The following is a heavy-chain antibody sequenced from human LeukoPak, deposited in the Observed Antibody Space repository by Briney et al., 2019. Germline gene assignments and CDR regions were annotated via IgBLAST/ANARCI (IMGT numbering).Heavy chain of an antibody. Sequence: PGGSLRLSCAASGFSLRDFWMTWVRQAPAKGLEGVANIYQGGSVKYYVDSVKGRFTISSDDAKSSLYVQMNRRREEYTAVYYCTGFGSIVWNLEYWGQGTPATVSS. D-gene: IGHD1-1*01. CDR2: IYQGGSVK. J-gene: IGHJ4*02. CDR3: TGFGSIVWNLEY. CDR1: GFSLRDFW. V-gene: IGHV3-7*01.